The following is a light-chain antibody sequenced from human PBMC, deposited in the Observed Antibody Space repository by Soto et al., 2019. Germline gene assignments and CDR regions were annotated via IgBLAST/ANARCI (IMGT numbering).Light chain of an antibody. Sequence: QSALTQPPSASGSPGQSVTIYCTGTKNDIGVYDFVSWYQHHPGKAPRLIIYEVVQRPSGVPDRFSGSKSGNTASLTVSGLQAADEPDYFCKSYAGSNTYVFGSGTKLTVL. CDR2: EVV. CDR3: KSYAGSNTYV. V-gene: IGLV2-8*01. CDR1: KNDIGVYDF. J-gene: IGLJ1*01.